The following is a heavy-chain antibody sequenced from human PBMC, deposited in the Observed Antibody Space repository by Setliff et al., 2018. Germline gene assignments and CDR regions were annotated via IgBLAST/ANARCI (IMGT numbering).Heavy chain of an antibody. CDR2: VYYSGYT. CDR1: GGSVSSTSHY. V-gene: IGHV4-39*07. Sequence: SETLSLTCNVSGGSVSSTSHYWGWIRQPPGKGMEWIGGVYYSGYTYYNPSLQSRVTISVDMSKNQFSMKLTPVTAADAAVYYCARVDFTMIQGVLGLWGQGTLVTVSS. CDR3: ARVDFTMIQGVLGL. J-gene: IGHJ1*01. D-gene: IGHD3-10*01.